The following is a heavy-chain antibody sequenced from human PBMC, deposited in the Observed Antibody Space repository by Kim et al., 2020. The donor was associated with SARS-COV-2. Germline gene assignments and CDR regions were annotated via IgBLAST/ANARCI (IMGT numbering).Heavy chain of an antibody. CDR3: ARDGVYSSSWHENWFDP. CDR2: IYYSGST. Sequence: SETLSLTCTVSGGSVSSGSYYWSWIRQPPGKGLEWIGYIYYSGSTNYNPSLKSRVTISVDTSKNQFSLKLSSVTAADTAVYYCARDGVYSSSWHENWFDPWGQGTLVTDSS. V-gene: IGHV4-61*01. CDR1: GGSVSSGSYY. D-gene: IGHD6-13*01. J-gene: IGHJ5*02.